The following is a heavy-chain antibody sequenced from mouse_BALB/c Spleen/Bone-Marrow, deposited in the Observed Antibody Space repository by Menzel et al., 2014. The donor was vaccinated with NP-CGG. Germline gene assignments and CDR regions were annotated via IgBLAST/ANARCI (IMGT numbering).Heavy chain of an antibody. Sequence: QVQLQQSGPELVRPGASVKISCKASGYTFTDYYINWVKQKPGQGLEWIGWIYPRNNNTKYNERFKDKATSTVDTPSSTAYMQLSSLTSEDTAVYFCARGITTATFAYWGLGTLVTVSA. CDR2: IYPRNNNT. J-gene: IGHJ3*01. D-gene: IGHD1-2*01. CDR1: GYTFTDYY. CDR3: ARGITTATFAY. V-gene: IGHV1-84*02.